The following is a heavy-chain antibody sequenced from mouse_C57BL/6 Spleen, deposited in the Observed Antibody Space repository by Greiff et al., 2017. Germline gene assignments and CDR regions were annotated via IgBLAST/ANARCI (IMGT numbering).Heavy chain of an antibody. Sequence: VQLQQSGAELVKPGASVKLSCKASGYTFTSYWMHWVKQRPGKGLEWIGMIHPNSGSTNYNEKFKSKATLTIDKSSSTAYMRLSSLTAEDSAVYYCARESRYYAMDYWGQGTSVTVSS. CDR3: ARESRYYAMDY. CDR2: IHPNSGST. J-gene: IGHJ4*01. CDR1: GYTFTSYW. V-gene: IGHV1-64*01.